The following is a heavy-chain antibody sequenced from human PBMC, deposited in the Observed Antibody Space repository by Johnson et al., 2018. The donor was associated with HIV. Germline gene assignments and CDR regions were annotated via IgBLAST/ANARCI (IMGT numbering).Heavy chain of an antibody. CDR3: AKAQVLADDCFNV. CDR1: GFTFSSYW. V-gene: IGHV3-7*01. D-gene: IGHD2-8*02. CDR2: ITHDGSEE. Sequence: VQLVESGGGLVQPGGSLRLSCVASGFTFSSYWMTWVRQAPGEGLEWVANITHDGSEEYYVDYVRGRFSISRDKAKSSVYLQINSLRAEDAAKYYCAKAQVLADDCFNVWGQGTVVTVSS. J-gene: IGHJ3*01.